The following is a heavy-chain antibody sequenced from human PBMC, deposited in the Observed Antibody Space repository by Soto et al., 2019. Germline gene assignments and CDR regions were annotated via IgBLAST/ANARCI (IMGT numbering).Heavy chain of an antibody. J-gene: IGHJ4*02. D-gene: IGHD3-10*01. CDR1: VFSFSSYA. CDR2: ISGSGGST. V-gene: IGHV3-23*01. CDR3: AKVTGFGELRSNPPHFDY. Sequence: EVQLLESGGGLVQPGGSLRLSCAASVFSFSSYAMSWVRQAPGKGLEWVSAISGSGGSTYYADSVKGRFTISRDNSKNTLYLQMNSLRAEATAVYYCAKVTGFGELRSNPPHFDYWGQGTLVTVSS.